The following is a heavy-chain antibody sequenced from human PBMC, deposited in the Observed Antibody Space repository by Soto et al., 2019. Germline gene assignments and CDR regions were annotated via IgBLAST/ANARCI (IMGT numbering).Heavy chain of an antibody. D-gene: IGHD6-19*01. CDR1: GYTFTSYG. Sequence: QVQLVQSGAEVKKPGASVKVSCKASGYTFTSYGISWVREAPGQGLEWMGWISAYNGNTNYARKLQGRVTMTTDTPSSTAYMSLRSLRSDDTSVYFCATYSSGWPLDSWGQGTLVTLSS. J-gene: IGHJ4*02. V-gene: IGHV1-18*01. CDR3: ATYSSGWPLDS. CDR2: ISAYNGNT.